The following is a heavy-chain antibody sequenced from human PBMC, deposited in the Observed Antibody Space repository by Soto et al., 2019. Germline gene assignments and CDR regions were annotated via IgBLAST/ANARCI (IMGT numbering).Heavy chain of an antibody. CDR2: IWYDGSNK. D-gene: IGHD6-13*01. CDR3: ARDLRYSSSWYLGGEYFQH. J-gene: IGHJ1*01. V-gene: IGHV3-33*01. Sequence: QVQLVESGGGVVQPGRSLRLSCAASGFTFSSYGMHWVRQAPGKGLEWVAVIWYDGSNKYYADSVKGRFTISRDNSKNTRYLEMNGLRAGDTAVYYCARDLRYSSSWYLGGEYFQHWGQGTLVTVSS. CDR1: GFTFSSYG.